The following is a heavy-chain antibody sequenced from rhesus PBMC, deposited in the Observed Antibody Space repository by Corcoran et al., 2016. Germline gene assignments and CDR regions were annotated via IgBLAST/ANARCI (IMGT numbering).Heavy chain of an antibody. V-gene: IGHV3S22*01. CDR3: ARDLAAAIGYFDY. CDR2: SRNKANGRTA. D-gene: IGHD6-31*01. J-gene: IGHJ4*01. CDR1: GFTFSDYY. Sequence: EVQLVVSGGGLVQPGGSLRLSCAASGFTFSDYYMSWVRQAPGKGPEWVGNSRNKANGRTAEYAASVKGRFTIARDDSQSIASLQMNNLKTEDTAVYYCARDLAAAIGYFDYCGQGVLVTVSS.